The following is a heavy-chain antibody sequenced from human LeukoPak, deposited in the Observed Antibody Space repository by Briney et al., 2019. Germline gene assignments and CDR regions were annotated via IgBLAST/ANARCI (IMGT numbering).Heavy chain of an antibody. J-gene: IGHJ6*03. D-gene: IGHD3-3*01. CDR3: ARSLEGHYYYYMDV. CDR2: ISAYNGNT. Sequence: ASVKVSCKASGYTFTSYGISWVRQAPGQGLEWMGWISAYNGNTNYAQKLQGRVTKTTDTSTSTAYMELRSLRSDDTAVYYCARSLEGHYYYYMDVWGKGTTVTVSS. V-gene: IGHV1-18*01. CDR1: GYTFTSYG.